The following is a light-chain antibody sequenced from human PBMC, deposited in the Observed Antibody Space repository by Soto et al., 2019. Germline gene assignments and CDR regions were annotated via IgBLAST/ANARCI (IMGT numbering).Light chain of an antibody. CDR3: ETWDNNILV. V-gene: IGLV4-60*02. CDR1: SGHSSYI. J-gene: IGLJ2*01. CDR2: LEVSGSY. Sequence: QAVVTQSSSASASLGSSVKLTCTLSSGHSSYIIAWHQQQLGKAPRYLMKLEVSGSYNKGSGVPDRFSGSSSGADRYLTISNLQFEDEADYYCETWDNNILVFGGGTKLTVL.